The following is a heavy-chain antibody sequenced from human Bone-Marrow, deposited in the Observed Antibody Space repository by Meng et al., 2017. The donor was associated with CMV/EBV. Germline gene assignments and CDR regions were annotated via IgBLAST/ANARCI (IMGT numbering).Heavy chain of an antibody. V-gene: IGHV3-30-3*01. CDR2: ISYDGSNK. CDR1: GFTFSSYA. D-gene: IGHD3-10*01. Sequence: GESLKISCAASGFTFSSYAMHWVRQAPGQGLEWVAVISYDGSNKYYADSVKGRFTISRDNSKNTLYLQMNSLRAEDTAVYYCAAPSPDAILWFGESQPGMDVWGQGTTVTVSS. J-gene: IGHJ6*02. CDR3: AAPSPDAILWFGESQPGMDV.